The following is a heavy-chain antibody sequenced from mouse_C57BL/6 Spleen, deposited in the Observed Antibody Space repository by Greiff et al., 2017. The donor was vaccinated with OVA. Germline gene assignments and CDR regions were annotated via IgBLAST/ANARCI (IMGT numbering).Heavy chain of an antibody. CDR3: AREGIYDYDEGYFDY. D-gene: IGHD2-4*01. CDR2: ISSGSSTI. CDR1: GFTFSDYG. V-gene: IGHV5-17*01. Sequence: EVKLMESGGGLVKPGGSLKLSCAASGFTFSDYGMHWVRQAPEKGLEWVAYISSGSSTIYYADTVKGRFTISRDNAKNTLFLQMTSLRSEDTAMYYCAREGIYDYDEGYFDYWGQGTTLTVSS. J-gene: IGHJ2*01.